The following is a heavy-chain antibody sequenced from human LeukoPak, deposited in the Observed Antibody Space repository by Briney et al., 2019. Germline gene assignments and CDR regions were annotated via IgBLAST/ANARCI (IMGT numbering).Heavy chain of an antibody. D-gene: IGHD1-26*01. Sequence: PSETLSLTCSVSGGSISSYYCSWIRQPAGKGLEWIGRIYTSGSTNYNPSLKSRVTMSVDTSKNQFSLKLSSVTAADTAVYYCARMEANYYYYMDVWGKGTTVTVSS. J-gene: IGHJ6*03. CDR3: ARMEANYYYYMDV. CDR2: IYTSGST. CDR1: GGSISSYY. V-gene: IGHV4-4*07.